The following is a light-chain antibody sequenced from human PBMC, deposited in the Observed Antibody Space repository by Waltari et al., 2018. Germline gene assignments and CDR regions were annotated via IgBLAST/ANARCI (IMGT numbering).Light chain of an antibody. CDR2: DAS. CDR1: QSVWRT. Sequence: EIVLTQSPGTLSLSPGERATLYCRASQSVWRTLAWYQQKPGQAHRLLIYDASSRATGVPDRFSGSGSGTDISLTISRLEPEDFAVYYCQKYGTLPATFGQGTTVEIK. J-gene: IGKJ1*01. CDR3: QKYGTLPAT. V-gene: IGKV3-20*01.